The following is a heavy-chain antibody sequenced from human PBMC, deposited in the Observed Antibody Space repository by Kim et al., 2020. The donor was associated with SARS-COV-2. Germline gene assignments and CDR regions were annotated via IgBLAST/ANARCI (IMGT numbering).Heavy chain of an antibody. V-gene: IGHV1-2*06. CDR1: GYTFTDYY. J-gene: IGHJ4*02. CDR3: VRGQRDGSSYCEL. D-gene: IGHD1-26*01. Sequence: ASVKVSCKASGYTFTDYYIHWVRLASGQGLEWMGRIHPNSGDTDHAQKFRDRVTMTRDTSVTTTYMEMSTLRSDDTAVFYCVRGQRDGSSYCELWGQGTLVTVSS. CDR2: IHPNSGDT.